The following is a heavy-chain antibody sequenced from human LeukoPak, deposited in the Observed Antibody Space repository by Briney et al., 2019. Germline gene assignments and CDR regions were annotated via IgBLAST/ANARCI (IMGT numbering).Heavy chain of an antibody. J-gene: IGHJ3*02. V-gene: IGHV3-21*01. Sequence: GGSLRLSCAASGFTFSSYSINWVRQAPGKGLEGVSSISSSSYIYYADSVKGRFTISSDNAKNSLYLQMNSLRAEDTAVYYCAREQTITPDAFDIWGQGTMVTVSS. D-gene: IGHD5-12*01. CDR1: GFTFSSYS. CDR2: ISSSSYI. CDR3: AREQTITPDAFDI.